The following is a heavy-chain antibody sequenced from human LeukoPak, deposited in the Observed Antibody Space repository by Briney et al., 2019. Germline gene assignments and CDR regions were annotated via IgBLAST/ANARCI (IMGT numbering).Heavy chain of an antibody. CDR1: GGSITRSNYY. CDR3: ARQYYFQTSGYLDVFDT. J-gene: IGHJ3*02. Sequence: PSETLSLTCTVSGGSITRSNYYWGWIRQPPGKGLEWIGSISHSASIYYNRSLKSRVTISVDTSKNQFSLKLSSVTAADTAMYYCARQYYFQTSGYLDVFDTWGQGTTVTVSS. V-gene: IGHV4-39*01. D-gene: IGHD3-22*01. CDR2: ISHSASI.